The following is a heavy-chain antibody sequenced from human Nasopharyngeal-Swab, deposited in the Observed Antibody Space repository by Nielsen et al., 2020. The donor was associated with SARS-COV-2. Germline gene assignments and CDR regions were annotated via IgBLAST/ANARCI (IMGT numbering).Heavy chain of an antibody. D-gene: IGHD1-1*01. CDR1: GYTFTSYD. V-gene: IGHV1-8*01. CDR3: ARGPIVQLGRYYYMDV. J-gene: IGHJ6*03. Sequence: ASVKVSCKASGYTFTSYDINWVRQATGQGLEWMGWMNPNSGNTGYAQKFQGRVTMTRNTSISTAYMELSSLRSEDTAVYYCARGPIVQLGRYYYMDVWGKGTTVTVSS. CDR2: MNPNSGNT.